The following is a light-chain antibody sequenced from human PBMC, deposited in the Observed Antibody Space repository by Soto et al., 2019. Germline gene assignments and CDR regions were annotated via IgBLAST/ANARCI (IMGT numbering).Light chain of an antibody. Sequence: DIVMTQSPLSLPVTPGEPASISCRSSQSLLHSNGYNYLDWYLQKPGQSPQLLIYLGSNRASGVFDXXSGSGSGTDFTLKISRVEAEDVGVYYCMQALQTPLTFGGGTKVEIK. CDR3: MQALQTPLT. J-gene: IGKJ4*01. CDR1: QSLLHSNGYNY. CDR2: LGS. V-gene: IGKV2-28*01.